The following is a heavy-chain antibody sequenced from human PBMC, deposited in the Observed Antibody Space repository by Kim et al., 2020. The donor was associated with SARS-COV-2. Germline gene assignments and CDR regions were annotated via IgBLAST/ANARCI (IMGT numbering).Heavy chain of an antibody. Sequence: GGSLRLSCTVSGFTFNNYTMNWVRQAPGRGLEWVSSISLSTSHIYYADSLRARFTVSRDNSKNSVYLQMTSLRAEDTAVYYCAREDRGGTYTRGFKGVDVWGQGTTGTVSS. CDR3: AREDRGGTYTRGFKGVDV. D-gene: IGHD1-26*01. CDR2: ISLSTSHI. J-gene: IGHJ6*02. CDR1: GFTFNNYT. V-gene: IGHV3-21*01.